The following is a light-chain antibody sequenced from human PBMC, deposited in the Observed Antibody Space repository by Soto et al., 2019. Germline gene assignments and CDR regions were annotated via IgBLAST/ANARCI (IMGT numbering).Light chain of an antibody. CDR3: MQALQTPWT. Sequence: DIVMTQSPLSLPVTPGEPTSISCRSSQSLRHSNGFNYLNWYLQKPGQSPQLLICLGSNRASWVPDSFSGSGTGKDFTLKIRTVEAEDVGVYYSMQALQTPWTFGQGTKVDMK. J-gene: IGKJ1*01. CDR1: QSLRHSNGFNY. V-gene: IGKV2-28*01. CDR2: LGS.